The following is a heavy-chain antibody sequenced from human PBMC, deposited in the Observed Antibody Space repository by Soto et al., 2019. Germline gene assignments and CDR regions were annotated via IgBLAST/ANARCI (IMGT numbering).Heavy chain of an antibody. J-gene: IGHJ6*02. D-gene: IGHD3-22*01. CDR2: ISSSSSYI. CDR3: ARVLYYYDSSGPPPYYYGMDV. CDR1: GFTFSSYS. V-gene: IGHV3-21*01. Sequence: GGSLRLSCAASGFTFSSYSMNWVRQAPGKGLEWVSSISSSSSYIYYADSVKGRFTISRDNAKNSLYLQMNSLRAEDTAVYYCARVLYYYDSSGPPPYYYGMDVWGQGTTVTVYS.